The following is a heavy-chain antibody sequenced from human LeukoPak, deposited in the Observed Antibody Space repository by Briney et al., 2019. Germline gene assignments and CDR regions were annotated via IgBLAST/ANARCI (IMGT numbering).Heavy chain of an antibody. J-gene: IGHJ3*01. CDR2: IDQGGTEI. V-gene: IGHV3-7*01. CDR1: GLAFSTNW. CDR3: ATYFRGSRFAF. Sequence: GRSLSLSCAPSGLAFSTNWITWVRQAPREGLDWVASIDQGGTEIHYVDSVKGRFTISRDSATNSRYLQMNSLRAECTAVYYCATYFRGSRFAFLGQGTIGTVS. D-gene: IGHD3-16*01.